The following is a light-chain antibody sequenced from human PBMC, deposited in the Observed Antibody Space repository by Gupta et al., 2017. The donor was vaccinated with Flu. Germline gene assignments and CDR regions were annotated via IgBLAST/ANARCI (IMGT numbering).Light chain of an antibody. J-gene: IGKJ5*01. CDR1: QNIDNS. CDR3: QQSYSSPFN. Sequence: PSSLSAAVGDRVTITCRASQNIDNSLKWYQQRPGQSPAPLIYSASTLQTGVPSRFRGGGSGTEFTLTSSSLRPEDFGTYHCQQSYSSPFNFGQGTRLDI. V-gene: IGKV1-39*01. CDR2: SAS.